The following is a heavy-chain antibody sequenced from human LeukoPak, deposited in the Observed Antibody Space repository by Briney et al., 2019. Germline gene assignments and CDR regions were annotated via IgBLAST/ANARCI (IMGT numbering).Heavy chain of an antibody. Sequence: GGSLRLSCSASRFTFSNFNMHWVRQAPGKGLQFVSGITSDGGSIDYADSVKGRFTISRDNSKNTLYLQMNSLRAEDTAVYYCARVFLGSFDYWGQGTLVTVSS. V-gene: IGHV3-64*04. D-gene: IGHD7-27*01. CDR3: ARVFLGSFDY. CDR2: ITSDGGSI. CDR1: RFTFSNFN. J-gene: IGHJ4*02.